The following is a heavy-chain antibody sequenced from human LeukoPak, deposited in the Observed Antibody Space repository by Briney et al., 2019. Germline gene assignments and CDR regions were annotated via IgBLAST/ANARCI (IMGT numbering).Heavy chain of an antibody. CDR3: AKAPRGYSYGGVVYFDY. Sequence: AGGSLRLSCAASGFTFDDYAMHWVRHAPGKGLEWVSGISWNSGSIGYADSVKGRFTISRDNAKNSLYLQMNSLRAEDTALYYCAKAPRGYSYGGVVYFDYWGQGTLVTVSS. CDR2: ISWNSGSI. J-gene: IGHJ4*02. V-gene: IGHV3-9*01. D-gene: IGHD5-18*01. CDR1: GFTFDDYA.